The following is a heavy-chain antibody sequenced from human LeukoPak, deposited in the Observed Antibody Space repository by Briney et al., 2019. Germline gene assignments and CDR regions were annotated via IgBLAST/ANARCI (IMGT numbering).Heavy chain of an antibody. CDR1: GFTFDDSA. Sequence: PGGSLRLSCAASGFTFDDSAVHWVRQASGKGLEWVGRIRSRANRYAAAYAASVKGRFTLSRDDSKNTAYLQMNSLTTEATAVYYCTREQVGGDFDCWAQEPLVTVSP. CDR3: TREQVGGDFDC. D-gene: IGHD6-6*01. CDR2: IRSRANRYAA. J-gene: IGHJ4*02. V-gene: IGHV3-73*01.